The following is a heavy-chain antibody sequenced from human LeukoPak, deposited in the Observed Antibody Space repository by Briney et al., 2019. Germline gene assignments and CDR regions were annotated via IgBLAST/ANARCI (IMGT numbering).Heavy chain of an antibody. CDR1: GGSFSGYY. J-gene: IGHJ2*01. D-gene: IGHD3-10*01. CDR3: ARGVTMVRGAPGRYFDL. Sequence: SETLSLTRAVYGGSFSGYYWSWIRQPPGKGLEWIGEINHSGSTNYNPSLKSRVTISVDTSKNQFSLKLSSVTAADTAVYYCARGVTMVRGAPGRYFDLWGRGTLVTVSS. CDR2: INHSGST. V-gene: IGHV4-34*01.